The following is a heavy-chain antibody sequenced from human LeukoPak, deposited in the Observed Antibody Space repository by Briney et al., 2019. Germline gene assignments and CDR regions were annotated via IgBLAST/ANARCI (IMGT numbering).Heavy chain of an antibody. D-gene: IGHD3-22*01. CDR1: GYTFTSYG. J-gene: IGHJ4*02. CDR2: ISAYNGNT. Sequence: ASVKVSFKASGYTFTSYGISWVRQAPGQGLEWMGWISAYNGNTNYAQKLQGRVTMTTDTSTSTAYMELRSLRSDDTAVYYCARDRRNYYDSSGYYFYFDYWGQGTLVTVSS. V-gene: IGHV1-18*01. CDR3: ARDRRNYYDSSGYYFYFDY.